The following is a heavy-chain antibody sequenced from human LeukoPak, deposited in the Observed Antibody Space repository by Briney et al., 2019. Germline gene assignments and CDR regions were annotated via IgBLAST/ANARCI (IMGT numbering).Heavy chain of an antibody. D-gene: IGHD3-9*01. CDR1: GGTFSSYA. CDR2: IIPIFGTA. J-gene: IGHJ4*02. CDR3: ARAAYYDILTGPLDY. V-gene: IGHV1-69*15. Sequence: SVKVSCKASGGTFSSYAISWVRQAPGQGLEWMGRIIPIFGTANYAQKFQGRVTITADESTSTAYMELSSLRSEDTAVYYCARAAYYDILTGPLDYWGQGTLVTVSS.